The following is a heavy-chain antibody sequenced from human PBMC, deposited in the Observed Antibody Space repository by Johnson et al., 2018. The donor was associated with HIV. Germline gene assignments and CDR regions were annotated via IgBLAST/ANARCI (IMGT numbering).Heavy chain of an antibody. J-gene: IGHJ3*02. Sequence: EVQLVESGGGVVQPGRSLRLSCAASGFTFSTYGMHWVRQAPGKGLEWVSGINWNGGSTGYADSVKGRFLFSRDNARNSLSLQMNSLRAEDTALYYCARVRGLGYCSSTNCWGDAFDIWGQGTMVTVSS. CDR2: INWNGGST. CDR3: ARVRGLGYCSSTNCWGDAFDI. CDR1: GFTFSTYG. D-gene: IGHD2-2*01. V-gene: IGHV3-20*04.